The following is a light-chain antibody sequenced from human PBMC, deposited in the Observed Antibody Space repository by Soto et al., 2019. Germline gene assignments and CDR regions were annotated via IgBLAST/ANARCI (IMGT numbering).Light chain of an antibody. Sequence: QSALTQPASVSGSPGQSITIPCTGTSSDVGGYNYVSWYQQHPGKAPKLMIYEVSNRPSGVSNRFSGSKSGNTASLTISGLQAEDEADYYCSSYTSSSTYVFGTGTKVT. J-gene: IGLJ1*01. CDR2: EVS. CDR1: SSDVGGYNY. CDR3: SSYTSSSTYV. V-gene: IGLV2-14*01.